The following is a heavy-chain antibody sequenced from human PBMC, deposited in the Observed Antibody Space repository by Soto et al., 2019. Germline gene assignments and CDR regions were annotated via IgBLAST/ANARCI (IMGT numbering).Heavy chain of an antibody. CDR1: GYSFTSFC. D-gene: IGHD6-13*01. CDR2: IDPSDSYT. CDR3: ARLQAAAGDNDLTFDY. Sequence: GVPLQISSKGSGYSFTSFCVRCVRQMPGKGLEWMGRIDPSDSYTNYSPSFQGHVTISADKSISTAYLQWSSLKASDTAMYYCARLQAAAGDNDLTFDYWGQGTLVTVSS. J-gene: IGHJ4*02. V-gene: IGHV5-10-1*01.